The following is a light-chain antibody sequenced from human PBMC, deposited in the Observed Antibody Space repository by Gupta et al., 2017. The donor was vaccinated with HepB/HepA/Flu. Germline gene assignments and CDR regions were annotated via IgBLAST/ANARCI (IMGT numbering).Light chain of an antibody. CDR3: SAYTTSSTSV. V-gene: IGLV2-18*02. J-gene: IGLJ1*01. CDR2: EVD. CDR1: SSDIGSYTR. Sequence: QTALTQPPSVSGSPGPSVTISCTGTSSDIGSYTRVSWYQQSPGSAPKLIIYEVDTRPSGVPDRFSGSKSGNTSSLTISGRQTEDEADYYCSAYTTSSTSVFGSGTKVTVL.